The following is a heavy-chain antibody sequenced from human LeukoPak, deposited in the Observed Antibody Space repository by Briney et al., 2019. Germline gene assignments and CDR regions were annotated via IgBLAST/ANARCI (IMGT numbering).Heavy chain of an antibody. CDR2: ISSGGSTI. J-gene: IGHJ5*02. V-gene: IGHV3-48*03. CDR3: ARVSGWFDP. D-gene: IGHD1-14*01. CDR1: GFSFSSYE. Sequence: PGGSLRLSCVASGFSFSSYEMNWVRQAPGKGLEWISHISSGGSTIYYADSVKGRFTISRDNAKNSLYLQMNSLRAEDTAVYYCARVSGWFDPWGQGTLVTVSS.